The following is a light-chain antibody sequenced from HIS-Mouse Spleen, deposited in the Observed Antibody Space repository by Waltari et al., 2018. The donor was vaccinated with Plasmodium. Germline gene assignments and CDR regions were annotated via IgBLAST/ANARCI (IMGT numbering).Light chain of an antibody. CDR1: VLAKKY. CDR2: EDS. J-gene: IGLJ3*02. V-gene: IGLV3-27*01. CDR3: YSAADNNLWV. Sequence: SYELTQPSSVSVSPGQTARITCSGDVLAKKYARWFQQKPGQAPVLVLYEDSERPSGIPERFSGSSSGTTVTLTISGAQVEDEADYYCYSAADNNLWVFGGGTKLTVL.